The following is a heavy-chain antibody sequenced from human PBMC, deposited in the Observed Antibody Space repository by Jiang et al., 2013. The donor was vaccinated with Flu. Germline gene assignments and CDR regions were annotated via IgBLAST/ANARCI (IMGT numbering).Heavy chain of an antibody. D-gene: IGHD1-7*01. Sequence: VQLVESGGGLIQPGGSLRLSCAASGFTVSSSYMSWVRQAPGKGLEWVSVVYSGGSTNYADSVKGRFTISRDNSKNTLYLQMNSLRAEDTAVYYCARGVTGTTAGYWGQGTLVTVSS. CDR1: GFTVSSSY. CDR2: VYSGGST. V-gene: IGHV3-53*01. J-gene: IGHJ4*02. CDR3: ARGVTGTTAGY.